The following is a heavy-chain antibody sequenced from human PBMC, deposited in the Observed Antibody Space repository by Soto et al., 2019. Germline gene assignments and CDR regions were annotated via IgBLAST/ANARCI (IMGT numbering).Heavy chain of an antibody. CDR1: GGTFSSYA. Sequence: QVQLVQSGAEVKKPGSSVKVSCKASGGTFSSYAISWVRQAPGQGLEWMGGIIPIFGTANYAQKFQGRVTITADESTSTAYMELSSLRSEDTAVYYCAIDSSYGSGSMIDAFDIWGQGTMVTVSS. D-gene: IGHD3-10*01. CDR2: IIPIFGTA. V-gene: IGHV1-69*01. CDR3: AIDSSYGSGSMIDAFDI. J-gene: IGHJ3*02.